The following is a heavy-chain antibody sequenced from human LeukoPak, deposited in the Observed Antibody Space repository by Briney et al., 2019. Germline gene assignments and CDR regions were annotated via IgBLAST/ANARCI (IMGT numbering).Heavy chain of an antibody. J-gene: IGHJ4*02. CDR2: IKQDGSEK. CDR1: GFTCSSYW. V-gene: IGHV3-7*01. CDR3: ASEGTITIFGVVI. Sequence: PGGSLRLSCAASGFTCSSYWMSWVRQAPGKGLEWVANIKQDGSEKYYGDSVKGRFTISRDNAKNSLYLQMNSLRAEDTAVYYCASEGTITIFGVVIWGQGTLVTVSS. D-gene: IGHD3-3*01.